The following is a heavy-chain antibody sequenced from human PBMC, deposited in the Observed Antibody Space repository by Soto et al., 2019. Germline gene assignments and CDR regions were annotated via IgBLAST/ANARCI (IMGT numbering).Heavy chain of an antibody. CDR3: ARYGEDYYSGLDV. V-gene: IGHV4-38-2*01. D-gene: IGHD4-17*01. Sequence: PSETLSLTCSVSGYSITSGYYWGWIRQPPGKGLEWIGNIYHAGSTYYSPSLKSRVIISIDSPRNSFSLELSSLTAADTAVYYCARYGEDYYSGLDVWGQGTTVTVYS. CDR2: IYHAGST. CDR1: GYSITSGYY. J-gene: IGHJ6*02.